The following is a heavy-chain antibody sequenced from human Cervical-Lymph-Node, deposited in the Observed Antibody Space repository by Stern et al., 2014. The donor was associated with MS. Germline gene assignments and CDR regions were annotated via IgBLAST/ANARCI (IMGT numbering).Heavy chain of an antibody. CDR2: LFPVCGTP. Sequence: QVQLVQSGAEVTKPGSSVKVSCKASGGTFSKFPSSWVRQAPGQGLAWMGVLFPVCGTPTYAQEFRVRSTITADVATSTVYLELSSLRSDDTAVYYCARSSETSDRWYSLGYDLWGQGTLVTVSS. CDR1: GGTFSKFP. D-gene: IGHD6-13*01. CDR3: ARSSETSDRWYSLGYDL. J-gene: IGHJ5*02. V-gene: IGHV1-69*12.